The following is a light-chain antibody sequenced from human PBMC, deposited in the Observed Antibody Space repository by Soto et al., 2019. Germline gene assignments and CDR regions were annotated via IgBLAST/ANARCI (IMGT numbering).Light chain of an antibody. CDR1: QGISGY. J-gene: IGKJ5*01. CDR2: AAS. Sequence: DIQMTQSPSPLSASVGDRVTIICRASQGISGYLSWYQQKPGKAPKLLIYAASTLQSGVPSRFSGSGSGTDFTFTISSLQPEDFATYYCQQAHGTFGQGTRLEIK. V-gene: IGKV1-39*01. CDR3: QQAHGT.